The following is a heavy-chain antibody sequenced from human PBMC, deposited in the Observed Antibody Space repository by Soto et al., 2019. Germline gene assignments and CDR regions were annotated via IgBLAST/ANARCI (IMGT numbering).Heavy chain of an antibody. CDR1: GFTVSSNY. D-gene: IGHD4-4*01. J-gene: IGHJ3*02. CDR3: ARDTPTVSFAFDI. V-gene: IGHV3-66*01. CDR2: IYRGGST. Sequence: EVQLVESGGGLVQPGGSLRLSCAASGFTVSSNYMSWVRQAPGKGLEWVSVIYRGGSTYYADSVKGRFTISRDNSKNTLYLQMNSLRAEDTAVYYCARDTPTVSFAFDIWGQGTMVTVSS.